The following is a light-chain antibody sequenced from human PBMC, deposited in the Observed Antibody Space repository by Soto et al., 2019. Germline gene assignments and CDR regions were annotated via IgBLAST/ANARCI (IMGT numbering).Light chain of an antibody. CDR1: QGISSW. CDR2: TAS. V-gene: IGKV1-12*01. J-gene: IGKJ4*01. Sequence: DIQMTQSPSSVSASIGDRVTITCRASQGISSWLAWYQQKPGKAPKLLIYTASSLHGGVPSRFSGGGSGADFTLTISNLQPEDFATYYCQQSYSTPTFGGGTKVDIK. CDR3: QQSYSTPT.